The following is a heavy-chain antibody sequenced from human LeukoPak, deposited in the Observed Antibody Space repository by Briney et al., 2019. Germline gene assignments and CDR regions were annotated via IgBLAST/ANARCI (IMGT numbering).Heavy chain of an antibody. CDR3: AEGLGGGAFDI. V-gene: IGHV4-38-2*01. J-gene: IGHJ3*02. CDR1: GYSISSGYY. Sequence: SETLSLTCAVSGYSISSGYYWGWIRQPPGKGLEWIGSIYHSGSTYYNPSLKSRVTISVDTSKNQFSLKLSSVTAADTAAYYCAEGLGGGAFDIWGQGTMVTVSS. D-gene: IGHD3-16*01. CDR2: IYHSGST.